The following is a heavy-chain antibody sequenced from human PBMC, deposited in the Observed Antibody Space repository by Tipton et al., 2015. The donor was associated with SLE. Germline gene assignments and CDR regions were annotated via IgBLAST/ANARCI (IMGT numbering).Heavy chain of an antibody. CDR3: ARDQGSDYLGWFDP. V-gene: IGHV4-31*03. CDR1: GGSISSGAYY. Sequence: TLSLTCTVSGGSISSGAYYWSWIRQHPGKGLEWIGYIYYSGRTYSNPSLKSRVTISVDQSKNQFSLNLSSVTAADTAVYYCARDQGSDYLGWFDPWGQGTLVTVSS. CDR2: IYYSGRT. J-gene: IGHJ5*02. D-gene: IGHD3-10*01.